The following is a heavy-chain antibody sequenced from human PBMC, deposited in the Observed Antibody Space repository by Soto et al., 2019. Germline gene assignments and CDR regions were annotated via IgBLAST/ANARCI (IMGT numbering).Heavy chain of an antibody. D-gene: IGHD6-19*01. Sequence: QVKLVESGGGVVQPGRSLRLSCAASGFTFSSYGMHWVRQAPGKGLEWVAVISPDGSNQDYADSVKGRFTISRDNSRNTLYLKMNSLRVEDTAVYYCAKPRSRLQWPPFDPWGYGTRVTVSS. CDR1: GFTFSSYG. CDR3: AKPRSRLQWPPFDP. J-gene: IGHJ5*02. V-gene: IGHV3-30*18. CDR2: ISPDGSNQ.